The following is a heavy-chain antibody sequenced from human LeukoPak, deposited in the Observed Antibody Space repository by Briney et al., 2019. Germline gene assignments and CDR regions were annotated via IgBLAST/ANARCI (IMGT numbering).Heavy chain of an antibody. V-gene: IGHV4-59*01. J-gene: IGHJ4*02. Sequence: SETLSLPCTVSGGSISGYYWSWIRQSPGKGLESIGFIYYTGSTNYNPSLNSRVTISLDTSKNQFSLRLNSVTAADTAIYYCATYRQVLLPFESWGQGTLVTVSS. CDR3: ATYRQVLLPFES. CDR2: IYYTGST. D-gene: IGHD2-8*02. CDR1: GGSISGYY.